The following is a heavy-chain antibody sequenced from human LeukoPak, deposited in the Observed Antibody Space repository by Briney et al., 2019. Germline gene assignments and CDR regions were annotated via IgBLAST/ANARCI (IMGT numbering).Heavy chain of an antibody. CDR2: FDPEDGET. CDR1: GYTLTELS. Sequence: ASVKVSCMVSGYTLTELSMHWVRQAPGKGLEWMGGFDPEDGETIYAQKFQGRVTMTEDTSTDTAYMELSSLRSEDTAVYYCATGLFFQVDTAMATVPYCDYWGQGTLVTVSS. J-gene: IGHJ4*02. D-gene: IGHD5-18*01. CDR3: ATGLFFQVDTAMATVPYCDY. V-gene: IGHV1-24*01.